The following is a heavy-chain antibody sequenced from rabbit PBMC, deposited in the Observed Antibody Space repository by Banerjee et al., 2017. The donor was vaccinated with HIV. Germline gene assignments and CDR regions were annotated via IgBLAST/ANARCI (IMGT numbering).Heavy chain of an antibody. CDR2: IYVGDGNT. Sequence: QEQLEESGGDLVKPEGSLTLTCTASGFSFSSSYDMCWVRQAPGKGLEWIACIYVGDGNTFYASWAKGRFTISKTSSTTVTLQMTSLTVADTATYFCARRIWASSSGYYFNLWGPGTLVTVS. V-gene: IGHV1S45*01. D-gene: IGHD1-1*01. J-gene: IGHJ4*01. CDR3: ARRIWASSSGYYFNL. CDR1: GFSFSSSYD.